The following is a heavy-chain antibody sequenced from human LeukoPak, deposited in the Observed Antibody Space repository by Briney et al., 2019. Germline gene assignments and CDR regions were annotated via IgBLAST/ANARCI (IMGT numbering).Heavy chain of an antibody. CDR1: GGSISSYY. CDR3: ARDKYYYGSGGSGLDY. D-gene: IGHD3-10*01. V-gene: IGHV4-4*07. CDR2: IYTSGST. J-gene: IGHJ4*02. Sequence: PSETLSLTCTVSGGSISSYYWSWIRQPAGKGLEWIGRIYTSGSTNYNPSLKSRVTMSVDTSKNQFSLKLSSVTAADTAVYYCARDKYYYGSGGSGLDYWGQGTLVTVSS.